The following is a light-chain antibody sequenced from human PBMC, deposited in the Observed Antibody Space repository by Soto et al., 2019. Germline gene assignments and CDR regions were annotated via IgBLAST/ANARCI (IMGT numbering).Light chain of an antibody. Sequence: QSVLTQPRSVSGSPGQSVTISCTGTSSDVGGYNFVSWHQQHPGKAPKLMIYDVSKRPSGVPDRFSGSKSGNTASLTISGLQAEDGADYYCCSYAGSYTWVFGTGTKLTVL. V-gene: IGLV2-11*01. CDR1: SSDVGGYNF. CDR3: CSYAGSYTWV. CDR2: DVS. J-gene: IGLJ1*01.